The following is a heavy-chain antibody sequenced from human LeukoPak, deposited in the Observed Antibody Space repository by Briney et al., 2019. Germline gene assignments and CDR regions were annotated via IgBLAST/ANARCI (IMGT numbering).Heavy chain of an antibody. J-gene: IGHJ4*02. CDR2: ISGSGDST. CDR1: GFTFSSYA. D-gene: IGHD2-15*01. Sequence: GGSLRLSCAASGFTFSSYAMSWVRQAPGKGLEWVSTISGSGDSTYYADSVKGRFTISRDNSKNTLYLQMNSLRAEDTAVYYCAKAGAVVVVAAKYFDYWGQGTLVTVSS. CDR3: AKAGAVVVVAAKYFDY. V-gene: IGHV3-23*01.